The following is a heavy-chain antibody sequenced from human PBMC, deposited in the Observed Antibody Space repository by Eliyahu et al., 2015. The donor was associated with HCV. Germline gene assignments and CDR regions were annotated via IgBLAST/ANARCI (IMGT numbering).Heavy chain of an antibody. Sequence: QITLRESGPPEVKPTETLTLTCSFSGFSLXTSGXXXGWIRQPXGKALQWLALIYWDDDXRYNPSLESRLTITKDTSKNQVVLTMTNMDPVDSGTYFCAQWRSGFFEWFSNKVTDSFNTWGQGTVVTVSS. V-gene: IGHV2-5*02. CDR1: GFSLXTSGXX. CDR3: AQWRSGFFEWFSNKVTDSFNT. D-gene: IGHD3-3*01. J-gene: IGHJ3*01. CDR2: IYWDDDX.